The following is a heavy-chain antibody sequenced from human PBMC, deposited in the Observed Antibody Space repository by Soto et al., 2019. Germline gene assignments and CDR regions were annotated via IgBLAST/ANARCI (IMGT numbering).Heavy chain of an antibody. V-gene: IGHV4-31*03. CDR1: GGSISSGGYY. D-gene: IGHD1-26*01. CDR3: ARDSLLSGSFDSYYFDY. CDR2: IYYSGST. Sequence: SETLSLTCTVSGGSISSGGYYWSWIRQHPGKGLEWIGYIYYSGSTYYNPSLKSRVTISVDTSKNQFSLKLSSVTAADTAVYYCARDSLLSGSFDSYYFDYWGQGTLVTVS. J-gene: IGHJ4*02.